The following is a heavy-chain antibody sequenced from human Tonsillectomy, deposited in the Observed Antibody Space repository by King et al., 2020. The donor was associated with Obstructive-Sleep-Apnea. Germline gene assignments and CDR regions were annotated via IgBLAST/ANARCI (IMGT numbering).Heavy chain of an antibody. CDR3: ARDAYTVVTSPDY. Sequence: VQLVESGGGVVQPGRSLRLSCAASGFTFSSYAMHWVRQAPGKGLEWVAVISYDGSNKYYADSVKGRFTISRDNSKNTLYLQMNSLRAEDTAVYYCARDAYTVVTSPDYWGQGTLVTVSS. CDR2: ISYDGSNK. CDR1: GFTFSSYA. J-gene: IGHJ4*02. D-gene: IGHD4-23*01. V-gene: IGHV3-30*04.